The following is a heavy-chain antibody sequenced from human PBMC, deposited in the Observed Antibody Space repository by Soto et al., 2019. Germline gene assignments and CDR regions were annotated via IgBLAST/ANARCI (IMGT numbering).Heavy chain of an antibody. CDR1: GGSLNNFY. V-gene: IGHV4-4*07. D-gene: IGHD6-19*01. Sequence: SETLSLTCSVSGGSLNNFYWNWIRQTAGKGLEWIGRIHASGNTNYNPSLKSRATLSVDTSKKQFSLNVRSVNAADTAVYYCARSSHKESWFDPWGQGNPVTVSS. CDR2: IHASGNT. J-gene: IGHJ5*02. CDR3: ARSSHKESWFDP.